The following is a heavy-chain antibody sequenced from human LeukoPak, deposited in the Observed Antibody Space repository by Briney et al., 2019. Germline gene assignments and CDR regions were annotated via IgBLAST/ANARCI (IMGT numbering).Heavy chain of an antibody. CDR3: ARNVGYSYGFRGDY. Sequence: PSETLSLTRAVYGGSFSGYYWSWIRQPPGKGLEWIGEINHSGSTNYNPSLKSRVTISVDTSKNQFSLKLSSVTVADTAVYYCARNVGYSYGFRGDYWGQGTLVTVSS. D-gene: IGHD5-18*01. J-gene: IGHJ4*02. V-gene: IGHV4-34*01. CDR2: INHSGST. CDR1: GGSFSGYY.